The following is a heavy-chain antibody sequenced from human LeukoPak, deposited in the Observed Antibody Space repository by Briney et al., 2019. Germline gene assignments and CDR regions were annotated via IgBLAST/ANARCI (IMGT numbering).Heavy chain of an antibody. V-gene: IGHV4-59*08. CDR3: AIQPLACQLVEFNY. Sequence: KPSETLSLTCTVSGGSISSYYWSWIRQPPGKGLEWIGYIYYSGSTNYNPSLKSRVTLSVDTSKNQFSLKLSSVTAADTAVFYWAIQPLACQLVEFNYCSQGTLATVSS. D-gene: IGHD6-6*01. CDR1: GGSISSYY. J-gene: IGHJ4*02. CDR2: IYYSGST.